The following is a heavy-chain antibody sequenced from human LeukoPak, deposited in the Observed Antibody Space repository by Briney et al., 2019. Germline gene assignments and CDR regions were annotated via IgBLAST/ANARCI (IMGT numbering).Heavy chain of an antibody. CDR2: IYDSGST. D-gene: IGHD3-16*01. J-gene: IGHJ4*02. CDR3: ARGSDDYVWGSYDY. V-gene: IGHV4-30-4*01. Sequence: PSETLSLTCTVSGASIRSGDYYWSWIRQPPGKGLEWIGYIYDSGSTYYNPSLKSRITISVDTSENRFSLKLSSVTATDTAVYYCARGSDDYVWGSYDYWGQGTLVTVSS. CDR1: GASIRSGDYY.